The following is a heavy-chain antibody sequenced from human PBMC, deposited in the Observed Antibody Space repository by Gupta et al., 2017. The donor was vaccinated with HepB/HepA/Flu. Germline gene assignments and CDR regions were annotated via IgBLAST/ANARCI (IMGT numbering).Heavy chain of an antibody. D-gene: IGHD1-26*01. J-gene: IGHJ4*02. CDR3: SKGNLYSGTYDD. V-gene: IGHV3-21*02. CDR2: ISSRSNYI. Sequence: EVQLIESGGGLVEPGGSLRLSCAASGFAFRLYSMNWVRQAPGKGLEWVSSISSRSNYIFYADAVKGRFTLSRDNAKNSLYLQMNSLKAEDTGVYYCSKGNLYSGTYDDWGQGTQVTVS. CDR1: GFAFRLYS.